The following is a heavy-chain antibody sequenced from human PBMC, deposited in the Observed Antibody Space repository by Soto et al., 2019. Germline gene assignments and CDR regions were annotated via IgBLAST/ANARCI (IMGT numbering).Heavy chain of an antibody. Sequence: QVQLVESGGGLVKPGGSLRLSCAASGFTFSDYYMSWIRQAPGKGVEWVSYISSSSRYTNYADSVKGRFTISRDTAKNSLYLQMNCLRAEYTAVYYCARSPAKSGSYSCWGQGTLVTVSS. J-gene: IGHJ4*02. CDR3: ARSPAKSGSYSC. D-gene: IGHD1-26*01. CDR1: GFTFSDYY. V-gene: IGHV3-11*06. CDR2: ISSSSRYT.